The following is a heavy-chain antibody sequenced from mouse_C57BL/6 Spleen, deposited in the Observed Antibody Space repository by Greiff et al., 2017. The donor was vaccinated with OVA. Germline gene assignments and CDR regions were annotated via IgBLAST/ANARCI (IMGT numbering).Heavy chain of an antibody. CDR3: AKHKYGNRYDAMDY. V-gene: IGHV2-9*01. J-gene: IGHJ4*01. Sequence: VQLQESGPGLVAPSQSLSITCTVSGFSLTSYGVDWVRQPPGKGLEWLGVIWGGGSTNYNSALMSRLSISKDNSKSQVFLKMNRLQTEDTAMNYCAKHKYGNRYDAMDYWGQGTSVTVSS. D-gene: IGHD1-1*01. CDR2: IWGGGST. CDR1: GFSLTSYG.